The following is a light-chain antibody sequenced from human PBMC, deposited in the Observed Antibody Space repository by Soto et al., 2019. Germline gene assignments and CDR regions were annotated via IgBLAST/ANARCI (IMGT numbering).Light chain of an antibody. V-gene: IGKV3-11*01. J-gene: IGKJ4*01. CDR2: DAS. CDR1: QSVTTY. Sequence: EIVLTQSPATLSLSPGERATLSCRASQSVTTYLAWYQQKPGQAPRLLIYDASNRATGIPARFSGSGSATDFTLTISSLAPEDFAVYYCPQCANWPLTFGVGTKVEIK. CDR3: PQCANWPLT.